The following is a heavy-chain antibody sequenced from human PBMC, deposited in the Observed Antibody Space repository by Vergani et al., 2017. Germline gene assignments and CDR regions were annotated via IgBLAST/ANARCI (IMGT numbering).Heavy chain of an antibody. Sequence: QVQLQQWGAGLLKPSETLSLTCAVYGGSFSGYHWSWIRQPPGKGLEWIGEINHSGSTNYNPSLKSRVTISVDTSKNQFSLKLSSVTAADTAVYYCARVGRDYGVPTADYFAYWGQGTLVTVSS. CDR3: ARVGRDYGVPTADYFAY. V-gene: IGHV4-34*01. CDR1: GGSFSGYH. D-gene: IGHD4-17*01. J-gene: IGHJ4*02. CDR2: INHSGST.